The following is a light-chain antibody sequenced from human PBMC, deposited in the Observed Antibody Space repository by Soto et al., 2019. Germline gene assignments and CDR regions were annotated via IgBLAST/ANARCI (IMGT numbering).Light chain of an antibody. V-gene: IGKV3-11*01. Sequence: DIVLTQSPATLSLSPGERATLSCRASQSVRGYLAWYQHKPGQAPRLLIYDASNRATGISARFSGSGSGTDFTLTISSLEPEDFAVYYCQQRRNWPGTFGQGTKLEIK. CDR2: DAS. CDR1: QSVRGY. J-gene: IGKJ2*01. CDR3: QQRRNWPGT.